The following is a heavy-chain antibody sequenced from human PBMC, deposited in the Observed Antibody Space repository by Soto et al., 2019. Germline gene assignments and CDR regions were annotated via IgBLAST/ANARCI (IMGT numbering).Heavy chain of an antibody. J-gene: IGHJ6*02. Sequence: GGSLRLSCAASGFTFSSYAMSWVRQAPGKGLEWVSAISGSGGSTYYADSVKGRFTISRDNSKNTLYLQMNSLRAEGTAVYYCAKAGGYSYGSVYYYYGMDVWGQGTTVTVSS. CDR2: ISGSGGST. D-gene: IGHD5-18*01. V-gene: IGHV3-23*01. CDR3: AKAGGYSYGSVYYYYGMDV. CDR1: GFTFSSYA.